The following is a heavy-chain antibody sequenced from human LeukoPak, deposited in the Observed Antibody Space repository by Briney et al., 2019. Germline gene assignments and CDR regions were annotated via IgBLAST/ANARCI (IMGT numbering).Heavy chain of an antibody. CDR2: IKEDGSVR. D-gene: IGHD5-12*01. CDR1: AFIFSGHW. V-gene: IGHV3-7*03. J-gene: IGHJ4*02. CDR3: AKPDIVATIPYYFDY. Sequence: PGGSLRLSCEGSAFIFSGHWMNWVRQTPGKGLEWVASIKEDGSVRQYVDSVKGRFSISRDNTKGSLFLQLNSLRAEDTAVYYCAKPDIVATIPYYFDYWGQGTLVTISS.